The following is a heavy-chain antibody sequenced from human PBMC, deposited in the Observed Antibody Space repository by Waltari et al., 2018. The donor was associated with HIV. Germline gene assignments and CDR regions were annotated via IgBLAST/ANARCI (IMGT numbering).Heavy chain of an antibody. Sequence: EVQLVESGGGLVQTGGSLRLSCAASGFTFSSYWMTWVRQAPGKGLEWVASIKQDGSEKYYVDSVKGRFTISRDNAKNSLYLQMNSLRAEDTAVYYCARRGARIVGAHPFDYWGQGTLVTVSS. V-gene: IGHV3-7*01. CDR1: GFTFSSYW. J-gene: IGHJ4*02. CDR2: IKQDGSEK. D-gene: IGHD1-26*01. CDR3: ARRGARIVGAHPFDY.